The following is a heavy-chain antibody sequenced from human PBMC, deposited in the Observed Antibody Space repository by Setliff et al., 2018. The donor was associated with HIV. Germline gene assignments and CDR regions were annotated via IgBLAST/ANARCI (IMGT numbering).Heavy chain of an antibody. J-gene: IGHJ5*02. CDR1: GGSISSSSYY. CDR2: IYYSGST. D-gene: IGHD6-19*01. V-gene: IGHV4-39*07. Sequence: PSETLSLTCTVSGGSISSSSYYWGWIRQPPGKGLEWIGSIYYSGSTYYNPSLKSRVTISVDTSKNQFSLKLSSVTAADTAIYYCARGGDPYRSSWYRWFDPWGQGTLVTVSS. CDR3: ARGGDPYRSSWYRWFDP.